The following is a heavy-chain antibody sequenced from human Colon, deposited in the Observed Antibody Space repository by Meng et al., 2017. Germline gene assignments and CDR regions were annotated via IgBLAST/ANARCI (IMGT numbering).Heavy chain of an antibody. CDR1: GGSFSGHY. V-gene: IGHV4-34*01. D-gene: IGHD1-26*01. J-gene: IGHJ3*02. Sequence: GSLRLSCAVYGGSFSGHYWSWIRQAPGKGLEWIGEINHSGSTNYNPPLKSRVTISLDTSKNQLSLRLSSVTAADTAVYFCARASYADAFDIWGQGTPVT. CDR3: ARASYADAFDI. CDR2: INHSGST.